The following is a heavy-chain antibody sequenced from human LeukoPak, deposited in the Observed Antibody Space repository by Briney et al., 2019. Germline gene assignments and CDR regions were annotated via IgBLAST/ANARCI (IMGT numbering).Heavy chain of an antibody. CDR2: IYYTGTT. V-gene: IGHV4-61*05. J-gene: IGHJ4*02. CDR3: AKGGGRHDY. Sequence: SETLSLTCSVSGGPISSSSHSWGWIRQPPGKALEWIGHIYYTGTTNYNPSLKSRVTISVDTSKNQFSLKLSSVTAADTAVYYCAKGGGRHDYWGQGTLVTVSS. D-gene: IGHD3-16*01. CDR1: GGPISSSSHS.